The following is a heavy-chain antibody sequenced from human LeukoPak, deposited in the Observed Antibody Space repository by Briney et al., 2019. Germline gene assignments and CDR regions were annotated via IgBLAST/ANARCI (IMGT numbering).Heavy chain of an antibody. CDR3: AKDGKSCSGGSCYSVGHDY. CDR2: ISGSGGST. D-gene: IGHD2-15*01. V-gene: IGHV3-23*01. Sequence: GGSLRLSCAASGFTFRSYAMSWVRQAPGKGLEWVSAISGSGGSTYYADSVKGRFTISRDNSKNTLYLQMNSLRAEDTAVYYCAKDGKSCSGGSCYSVGHDYWGQGTLVTVSS. J-gene: IGHJ4*02. CDR1: GFTFRSYA.